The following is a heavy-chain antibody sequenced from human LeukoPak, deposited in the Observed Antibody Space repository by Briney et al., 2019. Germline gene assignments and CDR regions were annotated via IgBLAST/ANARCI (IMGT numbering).Heavy chain of an antibody. V-gene: IGHV1-2*02. D-gene: IGHD3-9*01. CDR3: ARDNEAFYDILTGYRNWFDP. CDR1: GYTFTGYY. CDR2: INPDSGGT. J-gene: IGHJ5*02. Sequence: GASVKVSCKASGYTFTGYYMHWVRQAPGQGLEWMGWINPDSGGTNYAQKFQGRVTMTRDASISTAYMELSRLRSDDTAVYYCARDNEAFYDILTGYRNWFDPWGQGTLVTVSS.